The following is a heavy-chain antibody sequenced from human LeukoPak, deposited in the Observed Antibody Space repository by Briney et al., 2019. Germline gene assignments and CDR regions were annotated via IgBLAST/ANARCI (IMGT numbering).Heavy chain of an antibody. J-gene: IGHJ4*02. CDR2: IHYSGST. Sequence: SETLSLTCTVSGGSISSSSYYWGWIRQPPGKGLEWIGSIHYSGSTYYNPSLKSRVTISVDTSKNQFSLKLSSVTAADTAVYYCARRVSSSWYHFDYWGQGTLVTVSS. V-gene: IGHV4-39*01. CDR1: GGSISSSSYY. D-gene: IGHD6-13*01. CDR3: ARRVSSSWYHFDY.